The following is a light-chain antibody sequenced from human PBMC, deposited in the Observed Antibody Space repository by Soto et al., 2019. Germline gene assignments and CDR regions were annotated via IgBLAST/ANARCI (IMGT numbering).Light chain of an antibody. CDR2: DAS. CDR3: QQRSNWPRALT. V-gene: IGKV3-11*01. CDR1: QSVSSY. Sequence: EIAVTQSPATLSLSPEERATLSCRASQSVSSYLAWYQQKPGQAPRLLIYDASNRATGIPARFSGSGSGTDFTLTISSLEPEDFAVYYCQQRSNWPRALTFGGGTKVEIK. J-gene: IGKJ4*01.